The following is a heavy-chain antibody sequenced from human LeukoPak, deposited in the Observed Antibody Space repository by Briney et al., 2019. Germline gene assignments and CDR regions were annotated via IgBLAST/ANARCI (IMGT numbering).Heavy chain of an antibody. CDR2: ISAYNGNT. J-gene: IGHJ4*02. CDR3: ARVESLWFGGPCYFDY. CDR1: GYTFTSYG. Sequence: ASVKVSCKASGYTFTSYGISWVRQAPGQGLEWMGWISAYNGNTNYAQKLQGRVTMTTDTSTSTAYMELRSLRSDDTAVYYCARVESLWFGGPCYFDYWGQGTLVTVSS. V-gene: IGHV1-18*01. D-gene: IGHD3-10*01.